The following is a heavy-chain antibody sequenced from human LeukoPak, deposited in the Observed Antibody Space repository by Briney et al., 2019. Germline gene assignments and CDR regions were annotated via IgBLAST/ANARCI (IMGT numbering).Heavy chain of an antibody. V-gene: IGHV3-7*01. D-gene: IGHD1-26*01. CDR1: GFTSSSYW. J-gene: IGHJ4*02. CDR3: AGRSGSKGFDY. Sequence: GGSLRLSCAASGFTSSSYWMSWVRQAPGKGLEWVAHIKQDGSEKYYVDSVKGRFTISRDNAKNSLYLQMNSLRAEDTAVYYCAGRSGSKGFDYWGQGTLVTVSS. CDR2: IKQDGSEK.